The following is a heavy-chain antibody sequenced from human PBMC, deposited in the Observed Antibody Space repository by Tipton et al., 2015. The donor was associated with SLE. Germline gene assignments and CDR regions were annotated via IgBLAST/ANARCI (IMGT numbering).Heavy chain of an antibody. CDR3: ARSHLEWLLYYFDY. CDR1: GGSISSGDYY. CDR2: IYYSGST. J-gene: IGHJ4*02. D-gene: IGHD3-3*01. Sequence: TLSLTCTVSGGSISSGDYYWSGIRQPPGKGLEWIGYIYYSGSTYYNPSLKSRVTISVDASKNQFSLKLSAVTAADTAVYYCARSHLEWLLYYFDYWGQGTQVTVSS. V-gene: IGHV4-30-4*01.